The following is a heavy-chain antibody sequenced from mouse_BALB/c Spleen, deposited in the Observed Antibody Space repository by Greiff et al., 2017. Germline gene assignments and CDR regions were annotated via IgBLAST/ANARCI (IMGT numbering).Heavy chain of an antibody. CDR2: ISSGGSYT. Sequence: EVKVVESGGGLVKPGGSLKLSCAASGFTFSSYAMSWVRQSPEKRLEWVAEISSGGSYTYYPDTVTGRFTISRDNAKNTLYLEMSSLRSEDTAMYYCARDHGYWFAYWGQGTLVTVSA. CDR1: GFTFSSYA. CDR3: ARDHGYWFAY. V-gene: IGHV5-9-4*01. J-gene: IGHJ3*01. D-gene: IGHD1-2*01.